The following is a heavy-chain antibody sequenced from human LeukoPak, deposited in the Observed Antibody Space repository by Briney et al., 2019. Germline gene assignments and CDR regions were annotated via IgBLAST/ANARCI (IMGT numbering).Heavy chain of an antibody. D-gene: IGHD1-26*01. V-gene: IGHV3-66*01. J-gene: IGHJ4*02. Sequence: GGSLRLSCAASGFTVSSNYMSWVRQAPGKGLEWVSVIYSGGSTYYADSVKGRIAISRDNSKNTLYLQMNSLRAEDTAVYYCARALVGATGYWGQGTLVTVSS. CDR3: ARALVGATGY. CDR1: GFTVSSNY. CDR2: IYSGGST.